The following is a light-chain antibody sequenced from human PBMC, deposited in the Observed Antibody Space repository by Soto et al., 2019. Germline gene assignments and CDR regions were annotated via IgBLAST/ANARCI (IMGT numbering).Light chain of an antibody. Sequence: EIVLTQSPATLSLSPGERATLSCRASQSLYIYLAWYQQKPGQAPRLLIYDGSIRATGIPARFSGSGSGTDFTLTISSLEPEDFAVYYCQQRYSWPLTFGGGTEVEIK. CDR1: QSLYIY. CDR2: DGS. CDR3: QQRYSWPLT. V-gene: IGKV3-11*01. J-gene: IGKJ4*01.